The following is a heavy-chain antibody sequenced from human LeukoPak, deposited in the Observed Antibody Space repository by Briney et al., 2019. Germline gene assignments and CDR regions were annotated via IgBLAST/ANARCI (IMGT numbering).Heavy chain of an antibody. Sequence: GGSLRLSCAAPGFTFSKYWIHWVRQAPGKGLVWVSRIYIDGTGIVYAGSVKGRFIISRDNAKNTLYLQMNSLRVEDTAVYYCARAPQSNGYSYHFDIWGQGTMVTVSS. CDR2: IYIDGTGI. CDR1: GFTFSKYW. D-gene: IGHD5-18*01. CDR3: ARAPQSNGYSYHFDI. V-gene: IGHV3-74*01. J-gene: IGHJ3*02.